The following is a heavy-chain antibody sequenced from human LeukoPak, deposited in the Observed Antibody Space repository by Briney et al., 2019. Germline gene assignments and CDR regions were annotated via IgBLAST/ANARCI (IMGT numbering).Heavy chain of an antibody. CDR2: IYYSGST. CDR1: GGSISGYY. D-gene: IGHD3-10*01. J-gene: IGHJ4*02. Sequence: SETLSPTCTVSGGSISGYYWSRIRQPPGKGLEWIGFIYYSGSTNYNPSFKSRLTISVDTSKNQFSLKLTSVTAADTAVYYCARYGSGSYHFDYWGQGTLVTVSS. V-gene: IGHV4-59*01. CDR3: ARYGSGSYHFDY.